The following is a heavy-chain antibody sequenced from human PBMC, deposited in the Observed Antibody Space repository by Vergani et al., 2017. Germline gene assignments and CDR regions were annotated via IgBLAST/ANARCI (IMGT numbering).Heavy chain of an antibody. D-gene: IGHD3/OR15-3a*01. V-gene: IGHV3-15*02. J-gene: IGHJ4*02. Sequence: VYVVESGGTLVKPGESLRLSCAASGFTFTSAWMSWVRQAPGKGLEWVGRIRNDGTTEYPAPVKGRFAISRDDSKNTVFLQMNSLKTDDTAVYFCVADVPSQGSQIDFWGRGTLVTVSS. CDR3: VADVPSQGSQIDF. CDR1: GFTFTSAW. CDR2: IRNDGTT.